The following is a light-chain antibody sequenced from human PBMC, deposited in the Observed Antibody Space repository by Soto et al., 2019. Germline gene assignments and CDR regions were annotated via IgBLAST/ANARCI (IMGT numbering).Light chain of an antibody. V-gene: IGKV1-9*01. CDR1: QGISSY. CDR2: AAS. Sequence: DIQLTQSPSFLSASVGDRVTITCRASQGISSYLTWYQQKPGEAPKVLIYAASTLQSGVPSRFSGSGSGTEFTLTISSLQPEDFATYFCQQHQTYPLTFGRGTRLEI. CDR3: QQHQTYPLT. J-gene: IGKJ5*01.